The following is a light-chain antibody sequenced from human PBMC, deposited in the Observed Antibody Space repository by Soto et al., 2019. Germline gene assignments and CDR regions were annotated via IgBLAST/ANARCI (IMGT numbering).Light chain of an antibody. V-gene: IGKV2-28*01. Sequence: EIVMTQSPLTLPVTPGEPASTSCRSSQSLLYNNTYNYLDWYVQKPGQSPQLLIYFGSNRAPGVPDRFSGSGSGTDFTLKINRVEAEDVGTYYCMQALQSLTFGQGTRLEIQ. CDR3: MQALQSLT. CDR2: FGS. J-gene: IGKJ5*01. CDR1: QSLLYNNTYNY.